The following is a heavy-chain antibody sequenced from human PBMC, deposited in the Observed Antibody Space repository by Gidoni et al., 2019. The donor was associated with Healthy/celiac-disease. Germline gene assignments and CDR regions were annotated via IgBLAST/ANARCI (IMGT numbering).Heavy chain of an antibody. Sequence: QVQLVQSGAEVKKPGASVKVSCQASGYTFTGYYMHWVRQAPGQGLEWMGWINPNSGGTNYAQKFQGRVTMTRDTSISTAYMELSRLRSDDTAVNYCARDRSVRGKRFDPWGQGTLVTVSS. V-gene: IGHV1-2*02. CDR2: INPNSGGT. J-gene: IGHJ5*02. CDR1: GYTFTGYY. CDR3: ARDRSVRGKRFDP. D-gene: IGHD3-10*01.